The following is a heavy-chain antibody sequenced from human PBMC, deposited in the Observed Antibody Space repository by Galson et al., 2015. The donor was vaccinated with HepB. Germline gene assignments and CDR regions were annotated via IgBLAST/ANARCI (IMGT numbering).Heavy chain of an antibody. CDR1: GGSFSGYY. J-gene: IGHJ3*02. CDR2: ISHSGNT. Sequence: ETLSLTCVVYGGSFSGYYWSWIRQSPGKGLEWIGEISHSGNTNYNPSLESRVTISVDTSKNQFSLNLSSVTAADTAVYYCAREHVVVVSAMDHPFDIWGPGTMVTVS. D-gene: IGHD2-21*02. V-gene: IGHV4-34*01. CDR3: AREHVVVVSAMDHPFDI.